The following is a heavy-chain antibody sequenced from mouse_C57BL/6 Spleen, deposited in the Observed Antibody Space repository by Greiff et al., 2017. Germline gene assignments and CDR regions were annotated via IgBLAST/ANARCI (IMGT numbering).Heavy chain of an antibody. CDR1: GYTFTSYW. CDR3: ARLGDAVGFAY. J-gene: IGHJ3*01. CDR2: IDPSDSYT. Sequence: QVQLQQSGAELVMPGASVKLSCKASGYTFTSYWMPWVKQRPGQGLEWIGEIDPSDSYTNYNQKFKGKSTLTVDTSSSTAYMHLSSLTSEDSADYYGARLGDAVGFAYWGQGTLVTVYA. V-gene: IGHV1-69*01. D-gene: IGHD1-1*01.